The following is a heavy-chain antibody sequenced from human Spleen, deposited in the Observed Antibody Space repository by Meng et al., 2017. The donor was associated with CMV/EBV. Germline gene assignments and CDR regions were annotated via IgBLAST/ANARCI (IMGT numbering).Heavy chain of an antibody. V-gene: IGHV4-31*02. CDR3: TRGRWSTITYELFWHFDL. CDR2: MYDNGNS. D-gene: IGHD6-13*01. Sequence: SRGYYWTWIRQHPGWGLEWIGYMYDNGNSHYNPSLCGRVTISLVGTSKNQFSLKLTSVTAADTAVYYCTRGRWSTITYELFWHFDLWGRGALVTVSS. J-gene: IGHJ2*01. CDR1: SRGYY.